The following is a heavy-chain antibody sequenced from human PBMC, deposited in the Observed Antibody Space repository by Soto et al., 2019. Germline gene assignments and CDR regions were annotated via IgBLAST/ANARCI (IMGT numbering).Heavy chain of an antibody. CDR3: TLIDCGTSSCFRSGNDV. CDR2: SSHSGGT. Sequence: PSETVRLTCAVSGYIFIDGYHWRRIRQPPGKQLECIGTSSHSGGTYYNPSLQSGVIISINTDNNHLSQMLSYVTTADTATLYFTLIDCGTSSCFRSGNDVWGQGTPVTVSS. D-gene: IGHD3-3*01. J-gene: IGHJ6*02. V-gene: IGHV4-38-2*01. CDR1: GYIFIDGYH.